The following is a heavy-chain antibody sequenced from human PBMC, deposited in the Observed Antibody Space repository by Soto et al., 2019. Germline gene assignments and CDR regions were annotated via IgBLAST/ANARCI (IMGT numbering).Heavy chain of an antibody. D-gene: IGHD2-2*01. Sequence: SETLSLTCTVSGGSISSSSYYWGWIRQPPGKGLEWIGSIYYSGSTYYNPSLKSRVTISVYTSKNQFSLKLSSVTAADTAVYYCARSLFITVVPQYYFDYWGQGTLVTVSS. J-gene: IGHJ4*02. CDR1: GGSISSSSYY. CDR2: IYYSGST. V-gene: IGHV4-39*01. CDR3: ARSLFITVVPQYYFDY.